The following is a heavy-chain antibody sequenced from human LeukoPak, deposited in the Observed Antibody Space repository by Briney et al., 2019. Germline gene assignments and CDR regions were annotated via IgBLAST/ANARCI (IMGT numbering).Heavy chain of an antibody. J-gene: IGHJ5*02. D-gene: IGHD4-17*01. CDR2: INPNSGGT. CDR1: GSTFIGYY. CDR3: ARDFSDYGDLNWFDP. V-gene: IGHV1-2*02. Sequence: ASVKVSCKASGSTFIGYYMHWVRQAPGQGLEWMGWINPNSGGTNYAQKFQGRVTMTRDTSISTAYMELSRLRSDDTAVYYCARDFSDYGDLNWFDPWGQGTLVTVSS.